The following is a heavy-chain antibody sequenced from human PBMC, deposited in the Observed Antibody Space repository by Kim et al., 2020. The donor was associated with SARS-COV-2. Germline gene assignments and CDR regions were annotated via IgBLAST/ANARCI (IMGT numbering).Heavy chain of an antibody. CDR2: ISYDGSNK. CDR3: AREGTTGTDF. CDR1: GFTFSSYA. Sequence: GGSLRLSCAASGFTFSSYAMHWVRQAPGKGLEWVAVISYDGSNKYYADSVKGRFTISRDNSKNTLYLQMNSLRAEDTAVYYCAREGTTGTDFWGQGTLVTVSS. V-gene: IGHV3-30*04. J-gene: IGHJ4*02. D-gene: IGHD1-1*01.